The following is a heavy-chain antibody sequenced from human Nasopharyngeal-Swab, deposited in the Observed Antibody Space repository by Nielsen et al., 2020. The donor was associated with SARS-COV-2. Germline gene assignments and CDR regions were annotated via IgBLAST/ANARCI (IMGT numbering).Heavy chain of an antibody. Sequence: SETLSLTCTVSGGSISSGGYYWSWIRQHPGKGLEWIGYIYYSGSTYYNPSLKSRVTISVDTSKNQFSLKLSSVTAADTAVYYCARARTAMVRAPFDYWGQGTLVTVSS. D-gene: IGHD3-10*01. V-gene: IGHV4-31*03. CDR2: IYYSGST. J-gene: IGHJ4*02. CDR3: ARARTAMVRAPFDY. CDR1: GGSISSGGYY.